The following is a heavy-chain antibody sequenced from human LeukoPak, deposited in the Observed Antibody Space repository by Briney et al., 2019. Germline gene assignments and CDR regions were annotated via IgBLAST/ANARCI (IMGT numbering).Heavy chain of an antibody. CDR3: ARHYPYGSGSYSPFYFDY. J-gene: IGHJ4*02. CDR1: GDSISSYY. V-gene: IGHV4-59*08. Sequence: SETLSLTCTVSGDSISSYYWSWTRQPPGKGLERIGYIYYSGSTNYNPSLKSRVTISVDTSKNQFSLKLSSVTAADTGVYYCARHYPYGSGSYSPFYFDYWGQGTLVTVSS. CDR2: IYYSGST. D-gene: IGHD3-10*01.